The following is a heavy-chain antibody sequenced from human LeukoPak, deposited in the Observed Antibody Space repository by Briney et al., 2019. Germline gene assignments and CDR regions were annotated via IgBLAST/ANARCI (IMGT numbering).Heavy chain of an antibody. CDR1: GFIFSNYA. CDR2: ISGNAGST. Sequence: GGSLRLSCAASGFIFSNYAMTWVRQAPGKGLEWVSSISGNAGSTYYIDSVMGRFTISRDNSKNTLFLQMNSLRAEDTGMYYCAKYGAPGWSGYCDYWGQGTLVTVSS. J-gene: IGHJ4*02. V-gene: IGHV3-23*01. CDR3: AKYGAPGWSGYCDY. D-gene: IGHD4/OR15-4a*01.